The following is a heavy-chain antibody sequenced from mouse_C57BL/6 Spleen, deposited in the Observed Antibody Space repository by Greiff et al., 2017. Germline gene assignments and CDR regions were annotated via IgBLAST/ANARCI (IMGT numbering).Heavy chain of an antibody. Sequence: VKVVESGAELARPGASVKLSCKASGYTFTSYGISWVKQRTGQGLEWIGEIYPRSGNTYYNEKFKGKATLTADKSSSTAYMELRSLTSEDSAVYFCAAAQAPAMDNWGQGTSGTASS. CDR3: AAAQAPAMDN. D-gene: IGHD3-2*02. J-gene: IGHJ4*01. CDR1: GYTFTSYG. V-gene: IGHV1-81*01. CDR2: IYPRSGNT.